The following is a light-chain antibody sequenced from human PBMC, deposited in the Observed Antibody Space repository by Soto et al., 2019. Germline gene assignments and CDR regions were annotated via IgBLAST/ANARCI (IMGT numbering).Light chain of an antibody. Sequence: QSVLTQTASVSGSPGPSITISCTGTSSDVGGYNYVSWYQQHPGKAPKLMIYEVSNRHSGVSNRFAGSKSGNTASLTISGLQAEDEADYYCSSYTSSSTVFGGGTKLTVL. J-gene: IGLJ2*01. V-gene: IGLV2-14*01. CDR1: SSDVGGYNY. CDR2: EVS. CDR3: SSYTSSSTV.